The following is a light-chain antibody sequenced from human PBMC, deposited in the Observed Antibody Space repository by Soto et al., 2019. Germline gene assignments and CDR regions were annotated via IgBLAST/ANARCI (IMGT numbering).Light chain of an antibody. CDR3: SSYTNINTRACV. Sequence: QSALTQPHSVSGSPGQSVTISCTGTSVDVGAYDFVSWYQQHPGKAPKLLIYVVSGRPSGVPHRFSGSKSGNTASLTISGLQAEDEAEYYCSSYTNINTRACVFGTGTKLTVL. CDR1: SVDVGAYDF. V-gene: IGLV2-11*01. CDR2: VVS. J-gene: IGLJ1*01.